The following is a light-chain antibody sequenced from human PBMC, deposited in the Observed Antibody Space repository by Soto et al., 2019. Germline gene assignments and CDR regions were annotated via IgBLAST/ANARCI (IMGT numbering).Light chain of an antibody. V-gene: IGKV1-5*03. J-gene: IGKJ1*01. Sequence: DIQMTQSPSTLSASIGDRVTITCRASDNIGPWVAWYQQKPGKAPKLLGYKASTLGAGAPSRFVGSGSGTGFTLPITRLQPDDFAPYYCQHYNSYSRTFGKGPKVEV. CDR1: DNIGPW. CDR2: KAS. CDR3: QHYNSYSRT.